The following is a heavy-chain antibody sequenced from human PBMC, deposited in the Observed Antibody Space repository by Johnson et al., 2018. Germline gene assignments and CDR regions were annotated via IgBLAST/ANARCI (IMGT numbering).Heavy chain of an antibody. CDR3: AHLRVVTADHAFDI. CDR1: GFTFSDHY. CDR2: TRNKANSYTT. D-gene: IGHD2-21*02. V-gene: IGHV3-72*01. J-gene: IGHJ3*02. Sequence: VQLVESGGGLVQPGGSLRPSCAASGFTFSDHYMDWVRQAPGKGLAWVGRTRNKANSYTTEYAASVKGRFTISRDDSKNSLYLQKNSLKTGDTAGYYCAHLRVVTADHAFDIWGQGTMVTVSS.